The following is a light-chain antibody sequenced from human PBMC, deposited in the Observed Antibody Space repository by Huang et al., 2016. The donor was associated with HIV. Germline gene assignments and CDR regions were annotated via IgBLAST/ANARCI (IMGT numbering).Light chain of an antibody. CDR3: QQYGSSLYT. V-gene: IGKV3-20*01. J-gene: IGKJ2*01. Sequence: EVVLTQSPGTLSLSPGERATLSCRASQSINTYLAWFQQKPGQAPRLLIFGASTRATGIPDRFRGSGSGTDFTLTITGLEPEDFALYFCQQYGSSLYTFGQGTKVEIK. CDR1: QSINTY. CDR2: GAS.